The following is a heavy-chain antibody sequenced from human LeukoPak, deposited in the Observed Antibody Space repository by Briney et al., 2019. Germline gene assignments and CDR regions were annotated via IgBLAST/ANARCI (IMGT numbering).Heavy chain of an antibody. CDR1: GGSICSSSYY. V-gene: IGHV4-39*01. D-gene: IGHD3-9*01. CDR3: ARSNYDILTGYYGANDY. Sequence: SETLSLTCTVSGGSICSSSYYWGWIRQPPGRGLEWIGSIYYSGSTYYNPYLKSRFTISVDTSKNQFSLKLSSVTAADTAVYYCARSNYDILTGYYGANDYWGQGTLVTVSS. CDR2: IYYSGST. J-gene: IGHJ4*02.